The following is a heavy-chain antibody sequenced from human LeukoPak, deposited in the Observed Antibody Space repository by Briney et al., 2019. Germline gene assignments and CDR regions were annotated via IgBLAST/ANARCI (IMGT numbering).Heavy chain of an antibody. D-gene: IGHD4-17*01. Sequence: SETLSLTCTVSGGSINSYYWSWIRQPAGKGLEWIGRIYTSGSSNYNPSLKSRVTMSVDTSKNQFSLRLTSVTAADTAVYYCARAAYGDYRYYYFYLDVWGKGTTDTVSS. CDR2: IYTSGSS. J-gene: IGHJ6*03. CDR3: ARAAYGDYRYYYFYLDV. CDR1: GGSINSYY. V-gene: IGHV4-4*07.